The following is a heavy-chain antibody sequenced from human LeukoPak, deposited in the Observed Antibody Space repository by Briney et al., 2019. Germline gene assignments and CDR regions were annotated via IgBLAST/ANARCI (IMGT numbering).Heavy chain of an antibody. V-gene: IGHV4-59*01. CDR3: ARGGGIAAAGIVY. CDR2: IYYSGST. CDR1: DGSISSYY. J-gene: IGHJ4*02. Sequence: SETLSLTCTVSDGSISSYYWSWIRQPPGKGLEWIGYIYYSGSTNYNPSLKSRVTISVDTSKNQFSLKLSSVTAADTAVYYCARGGGIAAAGIVYWGQGTLVTVS. D-gene: IGHD6-13*01.